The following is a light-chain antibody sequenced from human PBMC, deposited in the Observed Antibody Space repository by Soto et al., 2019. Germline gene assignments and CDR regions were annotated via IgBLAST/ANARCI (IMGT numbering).Light chain of an antibody. CDR1: QGIGTD. CDR2: STS. V-gene: IGKV1-17*01. CDR3: QQYNSYSPET. Sequence: DIQITESPSSLSASVGDRVTITCRASQGIGTDLGWYRQKPGRAPERLIYSTSSLQSGVPSRFSGSGSGTEFTLTITSLQPDDFATYYCQQYNSYSPETFGQGTKVDIK. J-gene: IGKJ1*01.